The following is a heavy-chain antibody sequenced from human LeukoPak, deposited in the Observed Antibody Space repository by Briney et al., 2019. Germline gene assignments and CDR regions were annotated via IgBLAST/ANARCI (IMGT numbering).Heavy chain of an antibody. CDR3: ARDNSGYDLLYYYYYMDV. Sequence: PSETLSLTCTVSGYSISSGYYWGWIRQPPGKGLEWIGSIYHSGSTYYNPSLKSRVTISVDTSKNQFSLKLSSVTAADTAVYYCARDNSGYDLLYYYYYMDVWGKGTTVTVSS. CDR2: IYHSGST. D-gene: IGHD5-12*01. J-gene: IGHJ6*03. V-gene: IGHV4-38-2*02. CDR1: GYSISSGYY.